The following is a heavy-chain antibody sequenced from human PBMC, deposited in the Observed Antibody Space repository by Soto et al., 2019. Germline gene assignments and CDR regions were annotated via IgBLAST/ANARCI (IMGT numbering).Heavy chain of an antibody. CDR2: INAGNGNT. V-gene: IGHV1-3*01. Sequence: EASVKVSCKASGYTFTSYAMHWVRQAPGQRLEWMGWINAGNGNTKYSQKFQGRVTITRDTSASTAYMELSSLRSEDTVVYYCARQVAFGVVIVYYYYGMDVWGQGTTVTGSS. D-gene: IGHD3-16*02. J-gene: IGHJ6*02. CDR1: GYTFTSYA. CDR3: ARQVAFGVVIVYYYYGMDV.